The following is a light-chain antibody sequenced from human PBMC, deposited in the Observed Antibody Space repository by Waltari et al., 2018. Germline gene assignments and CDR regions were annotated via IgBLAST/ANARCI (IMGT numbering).Light chain of an antibody. J-gene: IGKJ1*01. CDR3: QQYNNWPPGRT. Sequence: EIVMTQSPATLSVSPGERATLSCRASQSVSSNLAWYQQKPGQAPRLLIYGASTRATCIPARFRGSGSGTEFTLTISSLQSEDFAVYYCQQYNNWPPGRTFGQGTKVEIK. V-gene: IGKV3-15*01. CDR1: QSVSSN. CDR2: GAS.